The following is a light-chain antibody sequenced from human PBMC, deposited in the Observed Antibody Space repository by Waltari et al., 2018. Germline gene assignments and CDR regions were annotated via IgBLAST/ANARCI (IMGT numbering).Light chain of an antibody. Sequence: EIVLTQSPATLSLSPGETATLSCRASQSVGTYLAWYQQKPGQAPRLLIYDASNRATGVPARFSGSGSGTDFTLTISSLEPADFAVYYCHQRSNWPPFTFGPGTKVDIK. V-gene: IGKV3-11*01. J-gene: IGKJ3*01. CDR3: HQRSNWPPFT. CDR1: QSVGTY. CDR2: DAS.